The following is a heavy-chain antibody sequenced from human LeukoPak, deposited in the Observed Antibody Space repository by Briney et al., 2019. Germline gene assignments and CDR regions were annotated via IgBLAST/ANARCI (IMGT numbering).Heavy chain of an antibody. CDR3: ARGRRLYYYEPPFDF. D-gene: IGHD3-22*01. CDR1: GFTFNTYG. CDR2: LSHDENNE. V-gene: IGHV3-30*03. Sequence: GRSLRLSCAASGFTFNTYGMHWVRQAPGKGLEWVAVLSHDENNEYYADSVKGRFTISRDISKNTLYLQMNSLRPDDTALYYCARGRRLYYYEPPFDFWGQGTLVTVSS. J-gene: IGHJ4*02.